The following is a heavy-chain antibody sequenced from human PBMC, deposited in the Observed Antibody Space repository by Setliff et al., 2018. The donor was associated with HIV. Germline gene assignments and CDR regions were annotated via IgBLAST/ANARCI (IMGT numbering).Heavy chain of an antibody. Sequence: ASVKVSCKASGYTFGSYDINWVRQATGQGLEWMGWMNPNSGNTGCAQKFQGRVTMTRDTSISTAYMELNNLEFEDTAVYYCARARRDSYDRGRRNHYYIDVWGKGTTGTV. J-gene: IGHJ6*03. CDR2: MNPNSGNT. CDR1: GYTFGSYD. D-gene: IGHD3-22*01. CDR3: ARARRDSYDRGRRNHYYIDV. V-gene: IGHV1-8*02.